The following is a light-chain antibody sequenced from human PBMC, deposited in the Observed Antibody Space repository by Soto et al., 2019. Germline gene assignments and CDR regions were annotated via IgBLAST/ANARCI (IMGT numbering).Light chain of an antibody. Sequence: QSVLAQPPSASGAPGQGVTISCSGGSSNIGSNTVNWYQQLPGTAPKLLIYSNNQRPSGVPDRFSGSKSGTSASLAISGLQSEDEADYHCAAWDDSLKAWVFGGGTKLTVL. CDR2: SNN. V-gene: IGLV1-44*01. CDR3: AAWDDSLKAWV. CDR1: SSNIGSNT. J-gene: IGLJ3*02.